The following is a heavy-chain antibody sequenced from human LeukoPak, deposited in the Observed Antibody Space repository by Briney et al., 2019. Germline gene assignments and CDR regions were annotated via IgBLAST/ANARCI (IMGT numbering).Heavy chain of an antibody. CDR3: AELGITMIGGV. J-gene: IGHJ6*04. CDR1: GFTFSGSA. D-gene: IGHD3-10*02. V-gene: IGHV3-73*01. CDR2: IRSKANSYAT. Sequence: GGSLRLSCAASGFTFSGSAMHWVRQASGKGLEWVGRIRSKANSYATAYAASVKGRFTISRDDSKNTAYLQMNSLRAEDTAVYYCAELGITMIGGVWGKGTTVTISS.